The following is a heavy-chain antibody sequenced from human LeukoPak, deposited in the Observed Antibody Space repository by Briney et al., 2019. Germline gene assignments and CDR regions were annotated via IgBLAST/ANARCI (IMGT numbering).Heavy chain of an antibody. D-gene: IGHD3-10*01. V-gene: IGHV1-2*04. J-gene: IGHJ4*02. Sequence: ASVKVSCKASGYTFIGYYMHWVRQAPGQGLEWMGWINPNSGGTNYAQKFQGWVTMTRDTSISTAYMELSRLSSVTAADTAVYYCARNYGSGSFDYWGQGTLVTVSS. CDR2: INPNSGGT. CDR1: GYTFIGYY. CDR3: ARNYGSGSFDY.